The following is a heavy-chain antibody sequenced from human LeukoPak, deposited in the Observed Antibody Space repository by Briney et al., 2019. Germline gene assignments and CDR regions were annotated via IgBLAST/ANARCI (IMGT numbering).Heavy chain of an antibody. CDR3: ARAVVQLLLFGEEGSWFDP. Sequence: SETLSLTCTVSGGSISSYYWSWIRQPAGKGLEWIGRIYTSGSTNYNPSLKSRVTMSVDTSKNQFSLKLSSVTAADTAVYYCARAVVQLLLFGEEGSWFDPWGQGTLVTVSS. J-gene: IGHJ5*02. V-gene: IGHV4-4*07. CDR2: IYTSGST. CDR1: GGSISSYY. D-gene: IGHD3-10*01.